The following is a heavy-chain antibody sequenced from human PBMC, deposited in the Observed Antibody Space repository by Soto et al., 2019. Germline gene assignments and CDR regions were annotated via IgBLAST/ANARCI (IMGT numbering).Heavy chain of an antibody. Sequence: HPGGSLRLSCAASGFTFGNSWMHWVRQAPGEGLEWVSRMNSDGSTTNYEDSVKGRFTVSRDNAKNTLYLQMNSLRAEDTAVYYCATAEVDYWGPGTLVTVSS. J-gene: IGHJ4*02. CDR2: MNSDGSTT. V-gene: IGHV3-74*01. CDR3: ATAEVDY. CDR1: GFTFGNSW.